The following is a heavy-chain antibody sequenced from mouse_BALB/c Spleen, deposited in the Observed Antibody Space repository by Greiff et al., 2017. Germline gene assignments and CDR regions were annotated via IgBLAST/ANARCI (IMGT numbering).Heavy chain of an antibody. CDR3: ARHRTEFSYYYAMDY. J-gene: IGHJ4*01. CDR1: GFTFSSYG. CDR2: ISSGGSYT. V-gene: IGHV5-6*01. Sequence: EVKLVESGGDLVKPGGSLKLSCAASGFTFSSYGMSWVRQTPDKRLEWVATISSGGSYTYYPDSVKGRFTISRDNAKNTLYLQMSSLKSEDTAMYYCARHRTEFSYYYAMDYWGQGTSVTVSS.